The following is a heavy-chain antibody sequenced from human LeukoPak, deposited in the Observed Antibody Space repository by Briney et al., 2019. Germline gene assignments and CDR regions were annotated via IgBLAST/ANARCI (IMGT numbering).Heavy chain of an antibody. Sequence: GGSLRLSCVASGFTLDTYWMQWVRQAPGKGLVWVSRISPDGTITTYADSVKGRFTISGDNAKNTLYLEMNSLRAEDTAVYCCTRAVVNSFDYWGQGALVTVSS. V-gene: IGHV3-74*01. CDR2: ISPDGTIT. CDR3: TRAVVNSFDY. CDR1: GFTLDTYW. D-gene: IGHD2-15*01. J-gene: IGHJ4*02.